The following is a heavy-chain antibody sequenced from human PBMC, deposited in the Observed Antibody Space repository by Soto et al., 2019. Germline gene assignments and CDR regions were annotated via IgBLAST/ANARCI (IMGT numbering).Heavy chain of an antibody. CDR1: GFTFSDHF. Sequence: EVQLVESGGGLVQPGGSLRLSCAASGFTFSDHFMDWVRQAPGKGLEWVARIRKKTNGYTTEYAASVKGRFTISRDDSNNSLYLQMNSLKTEDTAVYYSARVNGRYSFDYWGQGTQVTVSS. CDR3: ARVNGRYSFDY. V-gene: IGHV3-72*01. J-gene: IGHJ4*02. D-gene: IGHD1-26*01. CDR2: IRKKTNGYTT.